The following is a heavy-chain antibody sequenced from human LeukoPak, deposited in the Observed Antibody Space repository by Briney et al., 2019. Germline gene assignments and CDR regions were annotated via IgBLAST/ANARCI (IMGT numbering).Heavy chain of an antibody. V-gene: IGHV1-46*01. CDR1: GYFFTSYY. CDR2: INPRGGGA. CDR3: ARERGYCGAGTCYHFDN. D-gene: IGHD2-15*01. J-gene: IGHJ4*02. Sequence: EASVKVSCKPSGYFFTSYYMHWVRQVPGQGLEWMGVINPRGGGATYAQNFQGRVTLTSDTSTSTFYMELSSLRSEDTAVYYCARERGYCGAGTCYHFDNWGQGILVTVSS.